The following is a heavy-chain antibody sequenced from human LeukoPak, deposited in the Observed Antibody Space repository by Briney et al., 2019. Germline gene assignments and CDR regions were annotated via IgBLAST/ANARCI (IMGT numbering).Heavy chain of an antibody. J-gene: IGHJ4*02. CDR2: MNPNSGNT. Sequence: ASVKVSCKASGYTFTSYVINWVRQATGQGLEWMGWMNPNSGNTGYAQKFQGRVTMTRNTSISTAYMELSSLRSEDTAVYYCARDFDSSGPGGYWGQGTLVTVSS. D-gene: IGHD3-22*01. V-gene: IGHV1-8*01. CDR1: GYTFTSYV. CDR3: ARDFDSSGPGGY.